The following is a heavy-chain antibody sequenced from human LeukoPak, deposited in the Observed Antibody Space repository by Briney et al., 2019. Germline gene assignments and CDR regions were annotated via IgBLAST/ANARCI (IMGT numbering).Heavy chain of an antibody. J-gene: IGHJ1*01. V-gene: IGHV5-51*01. D-gene: IGHD3-22*01. CDR2: IYPGDSDT. CDR3: ARREMGYYYDSSGYYSLSYYFQH. Sequence: GESLKISCQASGYTFAKYWIGWVRQMPGKGLEWMGIIYPGDSDTRYGPSFQGQVTISADKSISTAYLQWSSLKASDTAMYYCARREMGYYYDSSGYYSLSYYFQHWGQGTLVTVSS. CDR1: GYTFAKYW.